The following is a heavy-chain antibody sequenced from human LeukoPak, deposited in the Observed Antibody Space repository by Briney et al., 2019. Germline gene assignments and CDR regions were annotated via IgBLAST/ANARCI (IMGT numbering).Heavy chain of an antibody. Sequence: PSETLSLTCTVSGGSISSYYWSWIRQPPGKGLEWIGYIYYSGSTNYNPSLKSPVTISVDTSKNQFSLKLSSVTAADTAVYYCARDLARYSSGWYGLDAFDIWGQGTMVTVSS. CDR2: IYYSGST. V-gene: IGHV4-59*01. D-gene: IGHD6-19*01. CDR1: GGSISSYY. J-gene: IGHJ3*02. CDR3: ARDLARYSSGWYGLDAFDI.